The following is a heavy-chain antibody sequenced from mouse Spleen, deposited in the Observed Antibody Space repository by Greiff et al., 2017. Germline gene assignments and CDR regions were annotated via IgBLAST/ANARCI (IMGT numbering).Heavy chain of an antibody. CDR2: IWTGGGT. Sequence: QVQLKQSGPGLVAPSQSLSITCTVSGFSLTSYALSWVRQSPGKGLEWLGVIWTGGGTNYNSALKSRLSISKDNSKSQVFLKMNSLQTDDTARYYCASVWGIFDYAMDYWGQGTSVTVSS. D-gene: IGHD2-10*02. J-gene: IGHJ4*01. CDR1: GFSLTSYA. CDR3: ASVWGIFDYAMDY. V-gene: IGHV2-9-1*01.